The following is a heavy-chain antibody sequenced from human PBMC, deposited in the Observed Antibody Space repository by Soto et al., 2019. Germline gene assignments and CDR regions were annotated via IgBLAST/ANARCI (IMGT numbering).Heavy chain of an antibody. CDR1: GFSLSTSGMC. CDR2: IDWDDDK. J-gene: IGHJ4*02. D-gene: IGHD2-15*01. V-gene: IGHV2-70*11. CDR3: ARTRSGGSPGYFDY. Sequence: SGPTLVNPTQTLTLTCTCSGFSLSTSGMCVSWIRQPPGKALEWLARIDWDDDKYYSTSLKTRLTISKDTSKNQVVLTMTNMDPVDTATYYCARTRSGGSPGYFDYWGQGTLVTVSS.